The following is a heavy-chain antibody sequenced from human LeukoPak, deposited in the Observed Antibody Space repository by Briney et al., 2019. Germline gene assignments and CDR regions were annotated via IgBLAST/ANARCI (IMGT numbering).Heavy chain of an antibody. V-gene: IGHV4-59*08. CDR2: IYYSGST. CDR1: GGSISSYY. J-gene: IGHJ4*02. D-gene: IGHD6-13*01. Sequence: SETLSLTCTVSGGSISSYYWSWIRQPPGKGLEWIGYIYYSGSTNYNPSLKSRVTISVDTSKNQFSLKLSSVTAADTAVYYCASAPLAAARDYWGQGTLVTVSS. CDR3: ASAPLAAARDY.